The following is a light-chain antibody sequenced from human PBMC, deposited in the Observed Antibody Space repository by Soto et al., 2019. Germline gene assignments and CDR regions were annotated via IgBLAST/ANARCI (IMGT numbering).Light chain of an antibody. V-gene: IGKV3-15*01. CDR2: DTS. J-gene: IGKJ4*01. Sequence: EVVMTQSPATLSVSPGEGVTLSCRANQGIGDTLAWYQHKPGQTPRLLIYDTSTRATGVPARFSGSRSRPEFPPTINSLQYEDVANYYWQPYNYWPITFGGGTKVESK. CDR3: QPYNYWPIT. CDR1: QGIGDT.